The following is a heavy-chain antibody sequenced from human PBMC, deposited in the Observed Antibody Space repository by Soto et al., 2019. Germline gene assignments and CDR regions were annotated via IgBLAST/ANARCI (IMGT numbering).Heavy chain of an antibody. CDR2: ISAYNGNT. CDR3: ARVEITFGGVIVDAFDI. D-gene: IGHD3-16*02. J-gene: IGHJ3*02. Sequence: QVQLVRSGAEVKKPGASVKVSCKASGYTFTSYGISWVRQAPGQGLEWMGWISAYNGNTNYAQKLQGRVTMTTDTSTSTAYMELRSLRSDDTAVYYCARVEITFGGVIVDAFDIWGQGTMVTVSS. CDR1: GYTFTSYG. V-gene: IGHV1-18*01.